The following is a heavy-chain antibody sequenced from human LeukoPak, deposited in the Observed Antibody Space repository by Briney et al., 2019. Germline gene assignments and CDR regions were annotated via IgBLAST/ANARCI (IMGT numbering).Heavy chain of an antibody. D-gene: IGHD3-10*01. Sequence: SETLSLTCTVSGGSISSSSYYWGWIRQPPGKGLEWIGSIYYSGSTNYNPSLKSRVTISVDTSKNQFSLKLSSVTAADTAVYYCAKDSPYYYGSGSATYYMDVWGKGTTVTISS. J-gene: IGHJ6*03. V-gene: IGHV4-39*07. CDR1: GGSISSSSYY. CDR3: AKDSPYYYGSGSATYYMDV. CDR2: IYYSGST.